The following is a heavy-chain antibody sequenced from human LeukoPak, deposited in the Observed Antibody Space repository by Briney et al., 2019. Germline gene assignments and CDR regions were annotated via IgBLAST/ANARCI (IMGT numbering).Heavy chain of an antibody. J-gene: IGHJ3*01. CDR2: IYHSGST. D-gene: IGHD6-19*01. CDR1: GGSISSGGYY. CDR3: ARDPGMGSSGPVTN. Sequence: PSETLSLTCTVSGGSISSGGYYWSWIRQPPGKGLEWIGYIYHSGSTYYNPSLKSRVTISVDRSKNQFSLKLSSVTAADTAVYYCARDPGMGSSGPVTNWGQGTMVTVSS. V-gene: IGHV4-30-2*01.